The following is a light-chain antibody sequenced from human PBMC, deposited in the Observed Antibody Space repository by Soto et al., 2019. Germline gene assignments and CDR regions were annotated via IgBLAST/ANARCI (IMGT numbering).Light chain of an antibody. Sequence: IQFTQSQSSLPASVGDRVTITCRARQGISNYLAWSQQKPGKAPKLLIYAASTLQNGVPSRVSGSGSGADFTLTISSLQPEDFSTYFWQQLHMFPRIVGGGTKVEVK. J-gene: IGKJ4*01. CDR3: QQLHMFPRI. V-gene: IGKV1-9*01. CDR1: QGISNY. CDR2: AAS.